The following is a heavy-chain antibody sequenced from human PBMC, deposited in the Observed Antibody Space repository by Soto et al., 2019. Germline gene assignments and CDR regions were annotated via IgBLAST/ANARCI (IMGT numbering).Heavy chain of an antibody. Sequence: GGSLRLSCAASGFTFSSYDMHWVRQAPGKGLEWVAVISYDGSNKYYADSVKGRFTISRDNSKNTLYLQMNSLRAEDTAVYYCPAGTGYFDYWGQGTLVPASS. CDR3: PAGTGYFDY. J-gene: IGHJ4*02. V-gene: IGHV3-30*03. CDR2: ISYDGSNK. CDR1: GFTFSSYD. D-gene: IGHD6-13*01.